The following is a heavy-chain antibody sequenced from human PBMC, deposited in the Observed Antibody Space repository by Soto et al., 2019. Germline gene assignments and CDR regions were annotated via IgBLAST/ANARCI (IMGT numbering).Heavy chain of an antibody. CDR1: GGSFSGYC. J-gene: IGHJ4*02. CDR2: THHSGST. D-gene: IGHD4-4*01. Sequence: PSETLPLTCTFSGGSFSGYCWNWILQSPGKGLEWVGETHHSGSTNYNPSLKGRATISLDMSKNQFSLKLSSVTAADTAIYYCARGEAYSNYPARWGQGSLVTVSS. V-gene: IGHV4-34*01. CDR3: ARGEAYSNYPAR.